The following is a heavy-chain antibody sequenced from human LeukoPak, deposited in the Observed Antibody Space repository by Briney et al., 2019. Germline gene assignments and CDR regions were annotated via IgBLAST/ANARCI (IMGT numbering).Heavy chain of an antibody. CDR2: ISAYNGNT. J-gene: IGHJ4*02. D-gene: IGHD2-2*01. CDR1: GYTFTSYG. V-gene: IGHV1-18*01. CDR3: AVPNKDLPTDY. Sequence: ASVKVSCKASGYTFTSYGISWVRQAPGQGLEWMGWISAYNGNTNYAQKLQGRDTMTTDTSTSTAYMELRSLRSDDTAVYYCAVPNKDLPTDYWGQGTLVTVSS.